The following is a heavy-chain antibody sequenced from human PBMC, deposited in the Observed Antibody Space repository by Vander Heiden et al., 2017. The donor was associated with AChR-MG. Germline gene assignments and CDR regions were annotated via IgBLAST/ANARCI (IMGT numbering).Heavy chain of an antibody. CDR2: IFHSGST. CDR3: ARGGDYSWSD. D-gene: IGHD3-16*01. CDR1: GDSISSYIW. Sequence: QVQLQESGPGLVKPSGTLSLTCAVSGDSISSYIWWSWVRQPPGKGLEWIGEIFHSGSTNYNTSLESRVTISVDKSKNQFSLKLTSVTAADTAVYYCARGGDYSWSDWGQGTLVNVSS. V-gene: IGHV4-4*02. J-gene: IGHJ4*02.